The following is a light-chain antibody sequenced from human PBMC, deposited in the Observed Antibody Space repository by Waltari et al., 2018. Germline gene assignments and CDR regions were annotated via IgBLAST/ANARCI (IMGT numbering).Light chain of an antibody. V-gene: IGLV2-11*01. CDR1: SSDVGNYNY. CDR2: DVS. CDR3: CSYAGRYTDV. J-gene: IGLJ1*01. Sequence: QSALTQPRSVSGSPGQSVTISCTGTSSDVGNYNYVSWYQQHPGKAPKFMIFDVSQRPSGVPERFSGAKSGSTAALTISGLQAEDEADYYCCSYAGRYTDVFGTGTKVTVL.